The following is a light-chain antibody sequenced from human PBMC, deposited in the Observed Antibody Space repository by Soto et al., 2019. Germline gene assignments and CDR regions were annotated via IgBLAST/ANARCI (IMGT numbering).Light chain of an antibody. CDR1: QGIYKW. CDR2: AAS. CDR3: EQANSFHLT. J-gene: IGKJ4*01. V-gene: IGKV1-12*01. Sequence: DIQMTQSPSSLSASLGDRVTITCRASQGIYKWLAWYQQKPGNAPKLLISAASSLQSGVPSRFSGSGCGRDFTLTISSLQREDSATYYCEQANSFHLTIGAGSKV.